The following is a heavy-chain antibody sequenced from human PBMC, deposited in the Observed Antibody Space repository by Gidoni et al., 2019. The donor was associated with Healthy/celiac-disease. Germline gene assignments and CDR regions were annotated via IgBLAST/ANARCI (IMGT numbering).Heavy chain of an antibody. CDR2: IYYSGST. CDR3: AREYRPWGSSGYYLYYFDY. CDR1: GGSISSGGYY. J-gene: IGHJ4*02. D-gene: IGHD3-22*01. V-gene: IGHV4-31*03. Sequence: QVQLQESGPGLVKPSQTLSLTCTVSGGSISSGGYYWSWIRQHPGKGLEWIGYIYYSGSTYYNPSLKSRVTISVDTSKNQFSLKLSSVTAADTAVYYCAREYRPWGSSGYYLYYFDYWGQGTLVTVSS.